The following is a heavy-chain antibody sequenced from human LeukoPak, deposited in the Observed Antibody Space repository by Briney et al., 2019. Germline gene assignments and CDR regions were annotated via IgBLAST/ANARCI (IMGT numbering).Heavy chain of an antibody. V-gene: IGHV1-46*01. CDR2: INPSGGST. CDR3: ARDRAVAGYGPWDY. J-gene: IGHJ4*02. Sequence: GRSLRLSCAASGFTFSSYGMHWVRQAPGQGLEWMGIINPSGGSTSYAQKFQGRVTMTRDTSTSTVYMELSSLRSEDTAVYYCARDRAVAGYGPWDYWGQGTLVTVSS. CDR1: GFTFSSYG. D-gene: IGHD6-19*01.